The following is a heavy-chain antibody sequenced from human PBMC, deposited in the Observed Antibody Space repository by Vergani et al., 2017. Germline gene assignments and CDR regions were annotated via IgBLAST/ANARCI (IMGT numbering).Heavy chain of an antibody. V-gene: IGHV1-18*01. CDR1: GYTFRSYG. D-gene: IGHD3-10*01. Sequence: QVQLVQSGAEMKKPGASVKVPCKASGYTFRSYGISWVRQAPGQGLEWMGWISTYNSNTNYAQKFQGRVTLTSDTSTSTAYMELRSLRSDDTAVYYCARDLSFTRDFDYWGQGTLVTVSS. CDR3: ARDLSFTRDFDY. J-gene: IGHJ4*02. CDR2: ISTYNSNT.